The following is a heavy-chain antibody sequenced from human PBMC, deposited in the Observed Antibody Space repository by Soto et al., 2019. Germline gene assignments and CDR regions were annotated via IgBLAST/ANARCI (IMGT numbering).Heavy chain of an antibody. Sequence: QVQLVQSGAEVKKPGSSVKVSCKASGGTFSSYAISWVRQAPGQGLEWMGGIIPIFGTANYAQKFQGRVTITADESTSTAYMELSSLRSEDTAVCYCASGRTYYYDSSGYYYGYWGQGTLVTVSS. CDR3: ASGRTYYYDSSGYYYGY. CDR2: IIPIFGTA. V-gene: IGHV1-69*01. D-gene: IGHD3-22*01. J-gene: IGHJ4*02. CDR1: GGTFSSYA.